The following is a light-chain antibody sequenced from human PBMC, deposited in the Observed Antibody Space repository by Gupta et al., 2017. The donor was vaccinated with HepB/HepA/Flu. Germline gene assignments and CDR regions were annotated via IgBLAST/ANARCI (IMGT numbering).Light chain of an antibody. Sequence: QSVFPHPPSVSAAPGQKVTISCSGSSSNIGNNYVSWYQQLPGTAPKLLIYDNNKRPSGIPDRFSGSKSGTSATLGITGLQTGDEADYYCGTWDSSLSAYVFGTGTKVTVL. V-gene: IGLV1-51*01. J-gene: IGLJ1*01. CDR1: SSNIGNNY. CDR2: DNN. CDR3: GTWDSSLSAYV.